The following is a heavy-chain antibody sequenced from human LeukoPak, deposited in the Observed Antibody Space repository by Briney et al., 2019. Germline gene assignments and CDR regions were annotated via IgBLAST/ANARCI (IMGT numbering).Heavy chain of an antibody. CDR3: ARGLGSESYYGS. D-gene: IGHD3-10*01. Sequence: ASVKVSCKASGGTFSSYAISWVRQAPGQGLEWVGIINPSGGSPTYAQKFQGRLTMTRDTSTSTVYMELSSLRSEDTAVYYCARGLGSESYYGSWGQGTLVTVSS. J-gene: IGHJ5*02. CDR1: GGTFSSYA. CDR2: INPSGGSP. V-gene: IGHV1-46*01.